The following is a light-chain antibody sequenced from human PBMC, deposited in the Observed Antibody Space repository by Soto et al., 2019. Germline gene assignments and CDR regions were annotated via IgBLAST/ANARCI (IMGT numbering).Light chain of an antibody. V-gene: IGKV1-39*01. Sequence: DIQMTQSPSSLSASVGDRVTITCRASQSIVTYLNWYLQKPGKAPKLLIYAASNLQSGVPSRFSXSGSGTDFTLTISSLQPEDFATYFCQQSYSTPPWTFGQGTKVEIK. CDR1: QSIVTY. J-gene: IGKJ1*01. CDR3: QQSYSTPPWT. CDR2: AAS.